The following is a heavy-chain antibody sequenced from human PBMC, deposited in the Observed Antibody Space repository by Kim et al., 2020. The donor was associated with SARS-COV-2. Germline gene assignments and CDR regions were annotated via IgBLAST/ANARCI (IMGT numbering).Heavy chain of an antibody. CDR3: AREPSYSSGWLG. J-gene: IGHJ4*02. Sequence: GGSLRLSCAASGFTFSSYAMHWVRQAPGKGLEWVAVISYDGSNKYYADSVKGRFTISRDNSKNTLYLQMNSLRAEDTAVYYCAREPSYSSGWLGWGQGTLVTVSS. CDR1: GFTFSSYA. D-gene: IGHD6-19*01. V-gene: IGHV3-30-3*01. CDR2: ISYDGSNK.